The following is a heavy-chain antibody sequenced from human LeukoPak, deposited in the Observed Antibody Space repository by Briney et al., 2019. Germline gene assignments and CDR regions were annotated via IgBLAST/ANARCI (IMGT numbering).Heavy chain of an antibody. D-gene: IGHD4-17*01. CDR1: GGSVSTSSYY. V-gene: IGHV4-39*01. CDR2: IYYSGNT. J-gene: IGHJ4*02. CDR3: ARNQRDYLFDY. Sequence: SETLSLTCTVSGGSVSTSSYYWGWIRQPPGRGLEWIGSIYYSGNTYYNPSLKSRVTISVDTSKNQFSLKLSSVTAADSAVYYCARNQRDYLFDYWGQGTLVTVSS.